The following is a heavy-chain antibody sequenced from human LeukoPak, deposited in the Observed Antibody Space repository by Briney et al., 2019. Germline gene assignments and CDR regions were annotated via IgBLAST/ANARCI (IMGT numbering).Heavy chain of an antibody. V-gene: IGHV5-51*01. J-gene: IGHJ5*02. Sequence: GESLKISCKGSGYSFTSYWIGWVRQMPGKGLEWMGIIYPADSDIRYSPSFRGQVTISADKSISTAYLQWSSLKASDTAMYYCARQEYCSGGSCYTWFDPWGQETLVIVSS. CDR1: GYSFTSYW. D-gene: IGHD2-15*01. CDR3: ARQEYCSGGSCYTWFDP. CDR2: IYPADSDI.